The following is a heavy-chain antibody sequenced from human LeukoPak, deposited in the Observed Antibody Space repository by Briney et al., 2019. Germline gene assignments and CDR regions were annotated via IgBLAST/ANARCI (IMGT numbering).Heavy chain of an antibody. D-gene: IGHD2/OR15-2a*01. CDR1: GYTFTSYY. V-gene: IGHV1-46*01. J-gene: IGHJ6*02. CDR2: INPSGGST. CDR3: AYLRGPYYYGMDV. Sequence: ASVKVSCKASGYTFTSYYMHWVRQAPGQGLEWMGIINPSGGSTSYAQKFQGRVTMTRDTSMSTVYMELSSLRSEDTAVYYCAYLRGPYYYGMDVWGQGTTVTVSS.